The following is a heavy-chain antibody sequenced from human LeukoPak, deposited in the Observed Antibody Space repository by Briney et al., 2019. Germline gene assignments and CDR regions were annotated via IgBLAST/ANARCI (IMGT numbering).Heavy chain of an antibody. CDR1: GASITIGAESYH. CDR2: IYYTGIS. J-gene: IGHJ3*02. CDR3: VRADYNGGNPGSFDI. V-gene: IGHV4-39*07. Sequence: SATLSLTCTVSGASITIGAESYHWGWIRQPPEKGLEWIGTIYYTGISYYNPSLESRVTSSLDTSKNQFSLTLNSVTAADTAVYYCVRADYNGGNPGSFDIWGRGTMVTVSS. D-gene: IGHD2-8*01.